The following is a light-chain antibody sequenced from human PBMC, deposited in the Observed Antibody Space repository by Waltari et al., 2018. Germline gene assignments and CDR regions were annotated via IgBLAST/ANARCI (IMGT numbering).Light chain of an antibody. V-gene: IGKV1-8*01. Sequence: AIRITQSPSSPSASTGDRVTITCRASQGISSYLAWYQQKPGKAPKLLIYAASTLQSGVPSRFSGSGSGTDFSLTISCLQSEDFATYYCQHYYSYPRTFGQGTKVEIK. CDR3: QHYYSYPRT. CDR2: AAS. CDR1: QGISSY. J-gene: IGKJ1*01.